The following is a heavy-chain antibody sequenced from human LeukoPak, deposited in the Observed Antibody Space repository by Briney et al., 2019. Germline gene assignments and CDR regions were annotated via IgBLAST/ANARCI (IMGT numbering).Heavy chain of an antibody. J-gene: IGHJ3*02. CDR3: ARITIFGPYDAFDI. V-gene: IGHV3-30*02. D-gene: IGHD3-3*01. CDR2: IRYDGSNK. CDR1: GFTFSSYG. Sequence: GGSLRLSCAASGFTFSSYGMHWVRQAPGKGLEWVAFIRYDGSNKYCADSVKGRFTISRDNSKNTLYLQINGLRAEDTAVYYCARITIFGPYDAFDIWGQGTMVTVSS.